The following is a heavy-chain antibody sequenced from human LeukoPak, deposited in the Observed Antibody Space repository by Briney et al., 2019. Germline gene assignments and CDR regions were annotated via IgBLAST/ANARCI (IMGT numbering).Heavy chain of an antibody. D-gene: IGHD6-13*01. CDR1: GFQFSSFW. CDR2: INLDGRGT. CDR3: AKDRQRVIAAAGGFDY. V-gene: IGHV3-74*01. Sequence: PGGSLRLSCSASGFQFSSFWMHWVRRAPGKGLVWVSRINLDGRGTTYADSVKGRFTISRDNSKNTLYLQMNSLRAEDTAVYYCAKDRQRVIAAAGGFDYWGQGTLVTASS. J-gene: IGHJ4*02.